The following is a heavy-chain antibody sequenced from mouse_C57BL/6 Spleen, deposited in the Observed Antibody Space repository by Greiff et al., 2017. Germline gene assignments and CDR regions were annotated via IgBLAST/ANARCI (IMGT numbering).Heavy chain of an antibody. CDR3: ARTYEYDFSWVAY. CDR2: IYPRDGST. D-gene: IGHD2-4*01. CDR1: GYTFTSYD. J-gene: IGHJ3*01. V-gene: IGHV1-85*01. Sequence: QVQLQQSGPELVKPGASVKLSCKASGYTFTSYDINWVKQRPGQGLEWIGWIYPRDGSTKYTEKFTGKATLTVYTSSSTAYMARHSLTSEDSAVYLCARTYEYDFSWVAYWCQGALVTVSA.